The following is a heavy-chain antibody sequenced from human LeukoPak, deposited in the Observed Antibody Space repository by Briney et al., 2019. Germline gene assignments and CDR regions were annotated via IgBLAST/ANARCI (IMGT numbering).Heavy chain of an antibody. CDR2: ISWNSGSI. CDR1: GFTFDDYA. Sequence: GGSLRLSCAASGFTFDDYAMHWVRQAPGKGLEWVPGISWNSGSIGYADSVKGRFTISRDNAKNSLYLQMNSLRAEDTALYYCAKDTYYGSGPFDYWGQGTLVTVSS. CDR3: AKDTYYGSGPFDY. V-gene: IGHV3-9*01. D-gene: IGHD3-10*01. J-gene: IGHJ4*02.